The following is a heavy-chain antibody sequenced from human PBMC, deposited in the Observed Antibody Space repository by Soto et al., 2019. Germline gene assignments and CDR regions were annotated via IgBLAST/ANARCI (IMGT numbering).Heavy chain of an antibody. Sequence: QVQLVQSGAEVKRPGSSVKVSCKASGGTFSTYAFPWVRQAPGQGLEWMGGIIPVFVTAHYAQQFQGRVTITADESTSTAYMELSSLRSEDTAVYYCARALEEYYYDSSGYYSAYWGQGTLVTVSS. CDR2: IIPVFVTA. CDR3: ARALEEYYYDSSGYYSAY. D-gene: IGHD3-22*01. CDR1: GGTFSTYA. J-gene: IGHJ4*02. V-gene: IGHV1-69*12.